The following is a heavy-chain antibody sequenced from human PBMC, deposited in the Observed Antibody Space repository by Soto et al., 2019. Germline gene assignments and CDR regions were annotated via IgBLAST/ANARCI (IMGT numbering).Heavy chain of an antibody. D-gene: IGHD2-2*01. J-gene: IGHJ4*02. V-gene: IGHV3-53*01. CDR1: GFTVSSNY. CDR2: IYSGGST. Sequence: EVQLVESGGGLIQPGGSLRLSCAASGFTVSSNYMSWVRQAPGKGLEWVSVIYSGGSTYYADSVKGRFTISSDNSKNSLYLQMNSLRDEDTAVYYCARDGGSGYCSSTSCLYYFDYWGQGTLVTVSS. CDR3: ARDGGSGYCSSTSCLYYFDY.